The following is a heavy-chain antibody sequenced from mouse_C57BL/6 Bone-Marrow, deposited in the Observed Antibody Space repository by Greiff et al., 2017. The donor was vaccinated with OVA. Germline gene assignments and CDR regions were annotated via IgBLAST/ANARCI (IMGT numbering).Heavy chain of an antibody. V-gene: IGHV1-63*01. J-gene: IGHJ3*01. CDR1: GYTFTNYW. D-gene: IGHD1-1*01. CDR3: ARLPYYDGSSPLFFAY. CDR2: IYPGGGYT. Sequence: QVQLKESGAELVRPGTSVKMSCKASGYTFTNYWIGWAKQRPGHGLEWIGDIYPGGGYTNYNEKFKGKATLTADKSSSTAYMQFSSLTSEDSAIYYGARLPYYDGSSPLFFAYWGQGTLVTVSA.